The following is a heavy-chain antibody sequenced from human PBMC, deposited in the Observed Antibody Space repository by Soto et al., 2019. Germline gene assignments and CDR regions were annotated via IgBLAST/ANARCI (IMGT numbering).Heavy chain of an antibody. Sequence: SETLSLTCTVSGGSISSGDYYWSWIRQPPGKGLEWIGYIYYSGSTYYNPSLKSRLTISVDTSKKQFSLKLSSVTAADTAVYYCASWGMDVWGQGTTVTVSS. V-gene: IGHV4-30-4*01. CDR2: IYYSGST. CDR3: ASWGMDV. J-gene: IGHJ6*02. CDR1: GGSISSGDYY.